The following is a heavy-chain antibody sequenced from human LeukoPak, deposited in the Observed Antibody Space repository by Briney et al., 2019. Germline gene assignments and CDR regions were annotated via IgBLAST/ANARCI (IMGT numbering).Heavy chain of an antibody. Sequence: GGSLRLSCAASGFTFSSYAMSWVRQAPGKGLEWVSAISGSGGSTYYADSVKGRFTISRDNSKSTLYLQMNSLRAEDTAVYYCAKGGGSSWYSTFDYWGQGTLVTVSS. D-gene: IGHD6-13*01. J-gene: IGHJ4*02. CDR2: ISGSGGST. V-gene: IGHV3-23*01. CDR1: GFTFSSYA. CDR3: AKGGGSSWYSTFDY.